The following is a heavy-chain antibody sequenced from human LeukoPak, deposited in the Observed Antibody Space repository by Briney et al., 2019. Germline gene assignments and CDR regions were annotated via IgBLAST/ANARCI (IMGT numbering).Heavy chain of an antibody. CDR1: GFTFSSYA. J-gene: IGHJ3*02. V-gene: IGHV3-23*01. CDR2: ISASGGST. D-gene: IGHD6-19*01. CDR3: ATPAAFIARPPVAGFDAFDI. Sequence: GGSLRLSCAASGFTFSSYAMSWVRQAPGKGLEWVSAISASGGSTYYADSVKGRFTISRDNSKNTLYLQMNSLRAEDTAVYYCATPAAFIARPPVAGFDAFDIWGQGTMVTVSS.